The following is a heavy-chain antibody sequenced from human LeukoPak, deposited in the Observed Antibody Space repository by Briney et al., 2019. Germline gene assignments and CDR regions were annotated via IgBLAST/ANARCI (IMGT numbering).Heavy chain of an antibody. J-gene: IGHJ4*02. D-gene: IGHD4-17*01. Sequence: SETLSLTCTVSGGSISSGDYYWSWIRQPPGKGLEWIGYIYYSGSTYYNPSLKSRVTISVDTSKNQFSLKLSSVTAADTAVYYCARLPSYGDSAVYFDYWGQGTLVTVSS. CDR3: ARLPSYGDSAVYFDY. CDR2: IYYSGST. CDR1: GGSISSGDYY. V-gene: IGHV4-30-4*01.